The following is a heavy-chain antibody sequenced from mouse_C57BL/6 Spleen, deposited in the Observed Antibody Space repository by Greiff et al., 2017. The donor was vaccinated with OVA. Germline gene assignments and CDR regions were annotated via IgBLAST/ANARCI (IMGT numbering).Heavy chain of an antibody. V-gene: IGHV1-80*01. CDR2: IYPGDGDT. Sequence: QVQLQQSGAELVKPGASVKISCKASGYAFSSYWMNWVKQRPGKGLEWIGQIYPGDGDTNYNGKFKGKATLTADKSSSTAYMQLSSLTSEDSAVYFCAGEPHYYAMDYWGQGTSVTVSS. CDR3: AGEPHYYAMDY. J-gene: IGHJ4*01. CDR1: GYAFSSYW.